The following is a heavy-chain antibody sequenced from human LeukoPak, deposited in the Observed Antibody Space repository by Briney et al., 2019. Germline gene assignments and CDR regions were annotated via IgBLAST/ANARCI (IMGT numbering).Heavy chain of an antibody. D-gene: IGHD6-19*01. CDR2: IYYSGST. V-gene: IGHV4-59*12. J-gene: IGHJ6*03. CDR1: GGSISSYY. CDR3: ARDLYSSGWYRYYYYMDV. Sequence: SETLSLTCTVSGGSISSYYWSWIRQPPGKGLEWIGYIYYSGSTNYNPSLKSRVTMSVDTSKNQFSLKLSSVTAADTAVYYCARDLYSSGWYRYYYYMDVWGKGTTVTVSS.